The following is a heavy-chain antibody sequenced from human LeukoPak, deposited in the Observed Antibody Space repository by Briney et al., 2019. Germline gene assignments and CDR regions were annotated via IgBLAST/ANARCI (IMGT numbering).Heavy chain of an antibody. V-gene: IGHV3-66*01. CDR1: GFTFTNHA. Sequence: PGGSLRLSCAASGFTFTNHAMSWVRQAPGKGLEWVSVIYYDGSTYYADSVKGRFTISRDNSKNTVYLQMNSLRAEDTAVYYCARERTSYSGSYYGTFDYWGQGTLVTVSS. CDR2: IYYDGST. CDR3: ARERTSYSGSYYGTFDY. J-gene: IGHJ4*02. D-gene: IGHD1-26*01.